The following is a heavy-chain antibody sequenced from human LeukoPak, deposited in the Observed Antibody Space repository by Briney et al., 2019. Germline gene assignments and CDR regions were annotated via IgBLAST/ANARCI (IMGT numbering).Heavy chain of an antibody. CDR3: AARPRMPPRFDY. Sequence: GGSLRLSCAASGFTFSSYPMSWVRQAPGKGLQWVSAISNGGGSAYYADSVKGRFTISRDNSKSTLYLQMNSLRAEDTAIYYCAARPRMPPRFDYWGQGALVTVSS. J-gene: IGHJ4*02. D-gene: IGHD1-14*01. V-gene: IGHV3-23*01. CDR1: GFTFSSYP. CDR2: ISNGGGSA.